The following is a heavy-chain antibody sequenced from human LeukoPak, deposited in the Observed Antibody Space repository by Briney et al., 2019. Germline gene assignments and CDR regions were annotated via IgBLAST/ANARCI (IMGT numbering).Heavy chain of an antibody. Sequence: GGSLRLSCAASGFIFSDHYMDWVRQAPGKGLEWVGRTRNEANIYTTKYAASVKGRFTISRDDSKNSLYLQMNSLRTEDTAVYYCASPVGATTVRAFDIWGQGTMVTVSS. CDR1: GFIFSDHY. CDR2: TRNEANIYTT. J-gene: IGHJ3*02. CDR3: ASPVGATTVRAFDI. V-gene: IGHV3-72*01. D-gene: IGHD1-26*01.